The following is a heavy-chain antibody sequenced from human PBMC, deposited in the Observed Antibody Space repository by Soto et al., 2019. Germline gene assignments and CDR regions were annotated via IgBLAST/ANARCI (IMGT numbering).Heavy chain of an antibody. D-gene: IGHD3-10*01. Sequence: SVKVSCKASGGTFSSYAISWVRQAPGQGLEWMGGIIPIFSTANYAQKFQGRVTITADESTSTAYMELSSLRSEDTAVYYCARDFPSDYYGSGSYYPYYYYGMDVWGQGTTVTVSS. CDR3: ARDFPSDYYGSGSYYPYYYYGMDV. CDR1: GGTFSSYA. V-gene: IGHV1-69*13. CDR2: IIPIFSTA. J-gene: IGHJ6*02.